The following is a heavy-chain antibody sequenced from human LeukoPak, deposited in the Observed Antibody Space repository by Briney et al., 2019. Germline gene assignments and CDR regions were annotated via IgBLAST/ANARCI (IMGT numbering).Heavy chain of an antibody. J-gene: IGHJ4*02. CDR1: GFIFSDYG. D-gene: IGHD2-2*03. CDR2: IKFDGTT. Sequence: AGGSLRLSCAASGFIFSDYGMHWVRQAPGKGLEWVTFIKFDGTTYYADSVRGRFTISKDNSKNTLYLQMNSLRDEDTAVYYCAKDSHWILFDDWGQGTLVTVSS. V-gene: IGHV3-30*02. CDR3: AKDSHWILFDD.